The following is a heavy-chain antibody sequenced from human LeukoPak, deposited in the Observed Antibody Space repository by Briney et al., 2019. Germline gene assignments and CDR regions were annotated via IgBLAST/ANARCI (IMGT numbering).Heavy chain of an antibody. J-gene: IGHJ4*02. CDR3: TTGNLGR. V-gene: IGHV3-15*01. CDR2: IKSKSHGGTT. Sequence: GGSLRLSCAASGFTFSNAWMRGVRQAPGKGGEWVGRIKSKSHGGTTDYAAPVKGRFTISRDDSKNTLYLQMNSLKTEDAALYYCTTGNLGRWGQGTLVTVSS. CDR1: GFTFSNAW.